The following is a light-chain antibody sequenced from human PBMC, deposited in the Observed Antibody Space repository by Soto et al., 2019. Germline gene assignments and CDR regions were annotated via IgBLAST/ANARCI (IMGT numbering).Light chain of an antibody. J-gene: IGLJ3*02. V-gene: IGLV2-14*01. CDR3: SSYTSSSTVV. Sequence: QSALTQPASVSGSPGQSITISCIGTSSDVGGYNYVSWYQQHPGKAPKLIIYEVSNRPSGVSNRFSGSKSGNTASLTISGLQAEDEADYYCSSYTSSSTVVFGGGTKLTVL. CDR1: SSDVGGYNY. CDR2: EVS.